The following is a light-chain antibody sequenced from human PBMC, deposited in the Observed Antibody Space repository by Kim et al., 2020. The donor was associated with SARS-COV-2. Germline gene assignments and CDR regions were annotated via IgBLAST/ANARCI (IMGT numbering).Light chain of an antibody. CDR2: GAS. Sequence: EIVLTQSPGTLSLSPGERATLSCRASQSVSSSYLAWYQQIPGQAPRLLIYGASSRATGIPDRFSGSGSGTDFTLTISRLEPEDFAVYYCQHYGSSRLTFGGGTKVDIK. J-gene: IGKJ4*01. CDR1: QSVSSSY. V-gene: IGKV3-20*01. CDR3: QHYGSSRLT.